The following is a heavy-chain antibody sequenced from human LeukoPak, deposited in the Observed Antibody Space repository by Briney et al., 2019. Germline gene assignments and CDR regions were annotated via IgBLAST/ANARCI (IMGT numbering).Heavy chain of an antibody. CDR3: ARESYDSSLMAQSNWFDP. V-gene: IGHV4-31*03. D-gene: IGHD3-22*01. CDR1: GGSISSGGYY. J-gene: IGHJ5*02. CDR2: IYYSGST. Sequence: SETLSLTCTVSGGSISSGGYYWSWIRQHPGKGLEWIGYIYYSGSTYYNPSLKSRVTISVDTSKNQFSLKLSSVTAADTAVYYCARESYDSSLMAQSNWFDPWGQGTLVTVSS.